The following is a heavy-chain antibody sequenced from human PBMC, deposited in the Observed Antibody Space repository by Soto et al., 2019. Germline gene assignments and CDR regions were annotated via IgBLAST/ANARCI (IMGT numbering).Heavy chain of an antibody. V-gene: IGHV4-39*02. D-gene: IGHD3-22*01. J-gene: IGHJ4*02. Sequence: SETLSLTCAVSGGSISGSHYHWGWIRQPPGKGLEWIGSIHYTGKDYYNPSLRSRVTIYVDTSKNEFSLNLNSVTAADTAVYYCAKARHQYYYESSGYGVFDYWGQGTLVTVSS. CDR2: IHYTGKD. CDR1: GGSISGSHYH. CDR3: AKARHQYYYESSGYGVFDY.